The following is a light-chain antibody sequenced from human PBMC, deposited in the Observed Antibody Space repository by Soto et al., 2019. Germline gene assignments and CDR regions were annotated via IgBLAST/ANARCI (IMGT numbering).Light chain of an antibody. Sequence: EVVLTQSPGTLSLSPGEGATLSCRASPSVRGDSLAWYRQKPGQAPRLLIYSVSSRATGIPDRFSGSGSGTDFTLTISRLEPEDFAVYYCQQYGALPVTFGPGITVDIK. CDR3: QQYGALPVT. CDR1: PSVRGDS. J-gene: IGKJ3*01. CDR2: SVS. V-gene: IGKV3-20*01.